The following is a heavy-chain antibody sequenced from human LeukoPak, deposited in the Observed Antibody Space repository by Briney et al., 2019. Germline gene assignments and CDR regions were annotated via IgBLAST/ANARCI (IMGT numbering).Heavy chain of an antibody. CDR3: ARELGGYDRSWVPVDY. Sequence: ASVKVSCKASGYTFTSYYMHWVRQAPGQGLEWMGIINPSGGSTSYAQKFQGRVTMTRDTSTSTVYMELSSLRSEDTAVYYCARELGGYDRSWVPVDYWGQGTLVTVSS. V-gene: IGHV1-46*01. D-gene: IGHD5-12*01. CDR2: INPSGGST. J-gene: IGHJ4*02. CDR1: GYTFTSYY.